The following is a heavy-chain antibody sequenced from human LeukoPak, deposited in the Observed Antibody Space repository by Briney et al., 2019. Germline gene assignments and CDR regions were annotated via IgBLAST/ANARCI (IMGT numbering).Heavy chain of an antibody. Sequence: SVKVSCKASGGTFSSYAISWVRQAPGQGLEWMGRIIPILGIANYAQKFRGRVTITADKSTSTAYMELSSLRSEDTAVYYCARAPTKYSSSWYSFDYWGQGTLVTVSS. D-gene: IGHD6-13*01. CDR1: GGTFSSYA. CDR3: ARAPTKYSSSWYSFDY. CDR2: IIPILGIA. J-gene: IGHJ4*02. V-gene: IGHV1-69*04.